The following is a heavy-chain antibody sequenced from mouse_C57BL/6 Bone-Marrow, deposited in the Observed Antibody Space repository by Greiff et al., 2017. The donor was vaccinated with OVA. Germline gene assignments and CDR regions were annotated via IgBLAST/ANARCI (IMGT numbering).Heavy chain of an antibody. J-gene: IGHJ2*01. CDR1: GYTFTSYG. CDR2: IYPRSGNT. D-gene: IGHD2-3*01. CDR3: ARSLDGYYGYFDY. Sequence: QVQLQQSGAELARPGASVKLSCKASGYTFTSYGISWVKQRTGQGLEWIGEIYPRSGNTYYNEKFKGKATLTADKSSSTAYMVLRSLTSEDSAVYFCARSLDGYYGYFDYWGQGTTLTVSS. V-gene: IGHV1-81*01.